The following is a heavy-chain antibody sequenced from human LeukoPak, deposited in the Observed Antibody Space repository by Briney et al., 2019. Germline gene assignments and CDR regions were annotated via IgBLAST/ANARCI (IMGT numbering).Heavy chain of an antibody. D-gene: IGHD2-15*01. Sequence: PGGSLRLSCAASGFTFSSYGMHWVRQAPGKGLEWVAFIRYDGTNKYYADSVKGRFTISRDNSKNTLYLQMNSLRAEDTAVYSCSGGSSNYYYYMDVWGKGTTVTISS. V-gene: IGHV3-30*02. CDR3: SGGSSNYYYYMDV. J-gene: IGHJ6*03. CDR1: GFTFSSYG. CDR2: IRYDGTNK.